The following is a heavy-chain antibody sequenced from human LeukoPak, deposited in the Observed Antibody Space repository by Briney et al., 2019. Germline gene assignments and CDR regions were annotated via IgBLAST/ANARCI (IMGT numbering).Heavy chain of an antibody. Sequence: PGGSLRLSCAASGFTFSSYWMHWVRQAPGKGLVWVTRINSDGSSTSYADSVKGRFTISRDNAKNTLYLQMNSLRAEDTAVYYCARDTYYYDSSGPRGADYWGQGTLVTVSS. CDR1: GFTFSSYW. V-gene: IGHV3-74*01. CDR2: INSDGSST. J-gene: IGHJ4*02. D-gene: IGHD3-22*01. CDR3: ARDTYYYDSSGPRGADY.